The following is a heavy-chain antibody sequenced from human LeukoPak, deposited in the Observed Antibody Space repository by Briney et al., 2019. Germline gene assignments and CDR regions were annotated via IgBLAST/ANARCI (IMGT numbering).Heavy chain of an antibody. V-gene: IGHV4-39*01. CDR1: GGSISSRSYY. J-gene: IGHJ4*02. CDR3: ARVITRYQLACGY. Sequence: KASETLSLTCTVSGGSISSRSYYWGWIRQPPGKGLEWIGSIYYSGSTYYNPSLKSRVTISVDTSKNQFSLKLSSVTAADTAVYYCARVITRYQLACGYWGQGTLVTVSS. CDR2: IYYSGST. D-gene: IGHD3-9*01.